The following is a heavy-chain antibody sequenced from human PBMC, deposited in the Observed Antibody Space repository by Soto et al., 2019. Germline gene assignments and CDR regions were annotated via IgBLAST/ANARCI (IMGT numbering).Heavy chain of an antibody. CDR2: IIPIFGTA. D-gene: IGHD2-15*01. Sequence: QVQLVQSGAEVKKPGSSVKVSCKASGGTFSSYAISWVRQAPGQGLDWMGGIIPIFGTANYAQKFQGRVTITADESTSTAYMELSSLRSEDTAVYYCAGGIVVVVAATPDYYYGMDVWGQGTTVTVSS. CDR1: GGTFSSYA. V-gene: IGHV1-69*01. J-gene: IGHJ6*02. CDR3: AGGIVVVVAATPDYYYGMDV.